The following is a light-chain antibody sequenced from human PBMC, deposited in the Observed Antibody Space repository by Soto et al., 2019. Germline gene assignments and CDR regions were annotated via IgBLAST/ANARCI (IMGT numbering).Light chain of an antibody. V-gene: IGLV1-47*01. Sequence: QSVLTQPPSASGTPGQRVTISCSGSSSNIGSNYVYWYQQLPGTAPKLLIYRNNQRPSGVPDRFSGSKPGTSASLAISGLQSEDEADYYCAAWDDSLRGYVFGTGTKVTVL. CDR1: SSNIGSNY. CDR3: AAWDDSLRGYV. CDR2: RNN. J-gene: IGLJ1*01.